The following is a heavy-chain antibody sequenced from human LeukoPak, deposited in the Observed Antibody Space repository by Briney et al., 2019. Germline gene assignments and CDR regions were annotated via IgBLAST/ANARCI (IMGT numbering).Heavy chain of an antibody. J-gene: IGHJ4*02. D-gene: IGHD6-13*01. V-gene: IGHV1-46*01. CDR1: GYTFTSYY. Sequence: GASVKVSCKASGYTFTSYYMHLVRQAPGQGLEWMGIINPSGGSTSYAQKFQGRVTMTRDTSTSTVYMELSSLRSEDTAVYYCARVMQQLDYFDYWGQGTLVTVSS. CDR2: INPSGGST. CDR3: ARVMQQLDYFDY.